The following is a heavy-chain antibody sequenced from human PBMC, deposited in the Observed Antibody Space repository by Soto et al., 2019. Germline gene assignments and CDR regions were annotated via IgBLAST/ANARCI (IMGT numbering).Heavy chain of an antibody. CDR2: INGDGSTT. Sequence: PGGSLRLCCAASGFTFSSYWMHWVRQAPGEGLVWVSRINGDGSTTSYADSVKGRFTISRDNAKNTLYLQMNSLRAEDTAVYYCARPSITVAGPWFDPWGQGTLVTVSS. CDR1: GFTFSSYW. V-gene: IGHV3-74*01. J-gene: IGHJ5*02. CDR3: ARPSITVAGPWFDP. D-gene: IGHD6-19*01.